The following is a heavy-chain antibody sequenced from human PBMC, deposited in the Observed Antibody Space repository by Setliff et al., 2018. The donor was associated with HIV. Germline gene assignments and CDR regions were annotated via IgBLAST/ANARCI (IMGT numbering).Heavy chain of an antibody. CDR3: AKRDYSSSHDHYPLFDF. D-gene: IGHD3-10*01. CDR1: GFVFSNYA. CDR2: ISGNAANT. Sequence: GSLRLSCAASGFVFSNYAMSWVRQAPGKGLEWVSGISGNAANTYYGDSVKGRFTISRDNSKNTVYLQMNSLRADDTAVYYCAKRDYSSSHDHYPLFDFWRQGTLVTVSS. V-gene: IGHV3-23*01. J-gene: IGHJ4*02.